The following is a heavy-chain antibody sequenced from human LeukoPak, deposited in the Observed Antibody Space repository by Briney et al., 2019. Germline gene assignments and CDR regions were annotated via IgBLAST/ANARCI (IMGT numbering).Heavy chain of an antibody. J-gene: IGHJ4*02. CDR3: AKVLWFGELHGLDLDY. D-gene: IGHD3-10*01. CDR2: ISYDGSNK. Sequence: GGSLRLSCAASGFTFSSYGMHWVRQAPGKGLEWVAVISYDGSNKYYADSVKGRFTISRDNPKNTLYLQMNSLRVEDTAVYYCAKVLWFGELHGLDLDYWGEGTLVAVS. CDR1: GFTFSSYG. V-gene: IGHV3-30*18.